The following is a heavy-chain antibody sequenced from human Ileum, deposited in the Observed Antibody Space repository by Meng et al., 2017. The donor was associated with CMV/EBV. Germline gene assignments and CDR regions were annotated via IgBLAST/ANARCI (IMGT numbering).Heavy chain of an antibody. D-gene: IGHD3-10*01. CDR1: GGSISGYH. V-gene: IGHV4-4*07. Sequence: MQVQESGPGLVKPSETLSLTCIVSGGSISGYHWTWIRKSAGKGLEWIGRLRTSGTTDHNFSLKSRVTLSIDMSKNQFSLKLTSVTAADTAVYYCGRAGARGVPVDIWGQGILVTVSS. CDR3: GRAGARGVPVDI. CDR2: LRTSGTT. J-gene: IGHJ4*02.